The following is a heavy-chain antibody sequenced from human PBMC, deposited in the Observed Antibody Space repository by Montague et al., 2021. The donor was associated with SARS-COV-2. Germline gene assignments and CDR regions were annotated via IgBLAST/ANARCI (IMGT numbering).Heavy chain of an antibody. Sequence: SETLSLTCTVSGGSISSYYWSWIRQPPGKGLEWIGYIYYSGSTNYNPSLKSRVTISVDTSKNQFSLKLSSVTAADTAVYYCARGAGRGSGYGKYYYYYYGMDVWGQGTPVTVSS. CDR1: GGSISSYY. CDR3: ARGAGRGSGYGKYYYYYYGMDV. V-gene: IGHV4-59*01. CDR2: IYYSGST. D-gene: IGHD5-12*01. J-gene: IGHJ6*02.